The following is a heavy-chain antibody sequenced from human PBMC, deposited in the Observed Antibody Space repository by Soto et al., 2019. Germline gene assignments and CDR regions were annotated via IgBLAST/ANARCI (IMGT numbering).Heavy chain of an antibody. V-gene: IGHV4-31*03. CDR3: ARVDTAMLNYFDY. CDR2: SHYSGSS. CDR1: GASVNSGSYF. D-gene: IGHD5-18*01. Sequence: PSETLSLTFTVSGASVNSGSYFWTWIRQDPWKGLEWIGYSHYSGSSFYNPSLKSRVSISVDTSKNQFSLKLSSVTAEDTAVYYCARVDTAMLNYFDYWGQGALVTVYS. J-gene: IGHJ4*02.